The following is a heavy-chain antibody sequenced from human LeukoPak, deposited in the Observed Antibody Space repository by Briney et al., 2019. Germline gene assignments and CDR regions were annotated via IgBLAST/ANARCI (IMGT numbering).Heavy chain of an antibody. CDR1: GFTFNSYT. D-gene: IGHD1-26*01. CDR3: AKTGFGWELLRGSNYFDY. J-gene: IGHJ4*02. CDR2: ISYDGSNQ. Sequence: GSLRLSCAASGFTFNSYTMHWVRQAPGTGLEWVAVISYDGSNQYYTDSVKGRFTISRDNSKNTLYLQMNSLRAEDTAVYYCAKTGFGWELLRGSNYFDYWGQGTLVTVSS. V-gene: IGHV3-30*04.